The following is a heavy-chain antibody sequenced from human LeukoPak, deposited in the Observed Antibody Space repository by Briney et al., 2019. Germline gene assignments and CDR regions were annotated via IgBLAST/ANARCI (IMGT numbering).Heavy chain of an antibody. CDR1: GFTFSSYS. V-gene: IGHV3-48*04. D-gene: IGHD3-3*01. Sequence: GGSLRLSCAASGFTFSSYSMTWVRQAPGKGLEWISYISSSGSNIYADSVKGRFTISRDNAKNSLYLQMNSLRAEDTAVYYCARDYDGGYMDVWGKGTTVTVSS. J-gene: IGHJ6*03. CDR3: ARDYDGGYMDV. CDR2: ISSSGSNI.